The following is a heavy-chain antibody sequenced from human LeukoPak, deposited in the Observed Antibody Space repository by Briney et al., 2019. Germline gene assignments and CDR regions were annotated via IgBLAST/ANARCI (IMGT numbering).Heavy chain of an antibody. CDR2: ISGNGGST. D-gene: IGHD3-16*02. CDR3: AKDALISFRGAWSQSDY. V-gene: IGHV3-23*01. J-gene: IGHJ4*02. CDR1: GFTFSSYA. Sequence: GGSLRLSCAASGFTFSSYAMSWVRQAPGKGLEWVSGISGNGGSTYYADSVKGRFTISRDNSRNTLYLQMNSLRADDTAVYYCAKDALISFRGAWSQSDYWGQGTLVTVSS.